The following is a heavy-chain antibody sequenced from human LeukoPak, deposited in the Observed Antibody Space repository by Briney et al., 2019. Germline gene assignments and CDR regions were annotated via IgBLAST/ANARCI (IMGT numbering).Heavy chain of an antibody. CDR2: IYSTGST. CDR3: ARGSSSGFELDY. D-gene: IGHD6-19*01. Sequence: GGSLRLSCAASGFTVSSNYMSWVRQPPGKGLEWVSVIYSTGSTYYAASVKGRFTISRDNSKSSLYLQMNSLRGEDTAVYYCARGSSSGFELDYWGQGTLVTVSS. V-gene: IGHV3-53*01. J-gene: IGHJ4*02. CDR1: GFTVSSNY.